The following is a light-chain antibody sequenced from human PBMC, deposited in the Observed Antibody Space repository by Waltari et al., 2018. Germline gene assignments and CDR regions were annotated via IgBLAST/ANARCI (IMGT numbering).Light chain of an antibody. Sequence: IVLTQSPDSLAVSLCERATINCKSSQSLLSSPKSKTYIAWYQQKPGQPPKLLINWASARGSGVPDRFSGSGSGTDFTLTISSLQAEDVAVYYCHHYYIPPLTFGQGTRLEIK. CDR2: WAS. CDR1: QSLLSSPKSKTY. J-gene: IGKJ5*01. V-gene: IGKV4-1*01. CDR3: HHYYIPPLT.